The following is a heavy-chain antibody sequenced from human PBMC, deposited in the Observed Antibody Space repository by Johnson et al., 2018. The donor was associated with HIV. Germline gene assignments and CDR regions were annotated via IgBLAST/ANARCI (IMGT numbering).Heavy chain of an antibody. Sequence: VQLVESGGGLVQPGGSLRLSCAASGFTFSSYAMHWVRQAPGKGLEWVAVISYDGSDKYYADSVKGRFTISRDNSKNTLYLQMNSLSAEDTAVYYCANGRAWELLSELEREYTEFEEWGQGTMVSVSS. V-gene: IGHV3-30*04. D-gene: IGHD1-26*01. CDR3: ANGRAWELLSELEREYTEFEE. CDR2: ISYDGSDK. J-gene: IGHJ3*01. CDR1: GFTFSSYA.